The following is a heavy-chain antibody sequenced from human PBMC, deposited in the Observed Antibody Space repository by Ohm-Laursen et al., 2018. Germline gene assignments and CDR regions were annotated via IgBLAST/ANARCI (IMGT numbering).Heavy chain of an antibody. CDR2: IYYSGST. CDR3: ARVGGELLSYFDY. CDR1: GGSISSGGYY. Sequence: TLSLTCPVSGGSISSGGYYWSWIRQHPGKGLEWIGYIYYSGSTYYNPSLKSRVTISVDTSKNQFSLKLSSVTAADTAVYYCARVGGELLSYFDYWGQGTLVTASS. J-gene: IGHJ4*02. V-gene: IGHV4-31*02. D-gene: IGHD3-10*01.